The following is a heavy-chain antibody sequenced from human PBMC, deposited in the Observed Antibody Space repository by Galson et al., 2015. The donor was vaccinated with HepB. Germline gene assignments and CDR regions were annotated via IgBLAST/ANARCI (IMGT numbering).Heavy chain of an antibody. CDR2: IIPIFGTA. J-gene: IGHJ5*02. Sequence: SVKVSCKASGGTFSSYAISRVRQAPGQGLEWMGGIIPIFGTANYAQKFQGRVTITADESTSTAYMELSSLRSEDTAVYYCASSRKQWLASPTHNWFDPWGQGTLVTVSS. CDR3: ASSRKQWLASPTHNWFDP. CDR1: GGTFSSYA. V-gene: IGHV1-69*13. D-gene: IGHD6-19*01.